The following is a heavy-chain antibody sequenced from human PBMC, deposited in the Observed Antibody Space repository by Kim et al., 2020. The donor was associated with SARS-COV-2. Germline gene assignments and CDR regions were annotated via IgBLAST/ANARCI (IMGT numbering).Heavy chain of an antibody. J-gene: IGHJ1*01. V-gene: IGHV3-23*01. CDR2: VSGSGGST. D-gene: IGHD1-26*01. CDR1: GFTFTSYG. Sequence: GGSLRLSCATSGFTFTSYGVSWVRQAPGKGLEWVSEVSGSGGSTFYADSVKGRFIISRDKLTNTVHLQMNSLRVEDTAIYYCAKVGNSWPEHVQHWGQGTRLTVSS. CDR3: AKVGNSWPEHVQH.